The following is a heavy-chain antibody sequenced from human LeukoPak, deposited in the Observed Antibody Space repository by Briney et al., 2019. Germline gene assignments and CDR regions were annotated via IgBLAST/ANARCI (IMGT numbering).Heavy chain of an antibody. CDR1: GFTFSSYA. Sequence: GGSLRLSCAASGFTFSSYAMSWVRQAPGKGLEWVSAISGSGGSTYYADSVKGRFTISRDNSKNTLYLQMNSLRAEDTAVYYCAKDLGYDILTWYYKGVFDYWGQGTLVTVSS. CDR2: ISGSGGST. CDR3: AKDLGYDILTWYYKGVFDY. V-gene: IGHV3-23*01. J-gene: IGHJ4*02. D-gene: IGHD3-9*01.